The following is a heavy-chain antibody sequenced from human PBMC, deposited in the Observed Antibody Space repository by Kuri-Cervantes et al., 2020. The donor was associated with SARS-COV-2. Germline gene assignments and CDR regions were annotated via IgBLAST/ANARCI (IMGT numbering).Heavy chain of an antibody. D-gene: IGHD3-22*01. Sequence: SGTLSLTCTVSGGSISSSSYYWGWIRQPPGKGLEWIGSIYSSGSTNYHPSLKSRVTLSVDTSKNQFSLKLSSVTAADTAVYYCARGTHYFDSTTYWSTGWVWGQGTLVTVSS. CDR2: IYSSGST. J-gene: IGHJ4*02. CDR1: GGSISSSSYY. CDR3: ARGTHYFDSTTYWSTGWV. V-gene: IGHV4-39*07.